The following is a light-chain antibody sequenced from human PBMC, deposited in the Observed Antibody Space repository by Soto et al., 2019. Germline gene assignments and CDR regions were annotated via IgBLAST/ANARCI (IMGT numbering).Light chain of an antibody. CDR2: GVT. CDR1: NSDVGAHYS. V-gene: IGLV2-14*01. Sequence: QSALTQPASVSGSPGQSITISCTGTNSDVGAHYSVSWYQHHPGKAPKLIIYGVTNRPSGVSNRFSGSKSGNTASLTISGLQAEDEADYHCSSYTSGSSHYVFGTGTKVTVL. J-gene: IGLJ1*01. CDR3: SSYTSGSSHYV.